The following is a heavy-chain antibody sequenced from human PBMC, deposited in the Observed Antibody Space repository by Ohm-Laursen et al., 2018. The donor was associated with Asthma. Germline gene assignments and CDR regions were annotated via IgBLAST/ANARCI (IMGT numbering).Heavy chain of an antibody. CDR2: KFNSGKS. V-gene: IGHV4-31*03. D-gene: IGHD3-16*01. Sequence: PSETLSLTCTVSGDSISKDGYYWNWIRQHPGKGLEWIGCKFNSGKSHYNPSLKNRVFISVDTSNYQFSLKLSSVTAADTAVYYCAKGEPFYGLDVWGQGTTVTVSS. CDR1: GDSISKDGYY. CDR3: AKGEPFYGLDV. J-gene: IGHJ6*02.